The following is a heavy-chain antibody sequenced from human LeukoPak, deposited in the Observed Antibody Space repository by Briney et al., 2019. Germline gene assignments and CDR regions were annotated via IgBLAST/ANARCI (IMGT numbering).Heavy chain of an antibody. CDR2: ISYDGSNK. V-gene: IGHV3-30-3*01. J-gene: IGHJ4*02. CDR1: GFTFSSYA. D-gene: IGHD1-26*01. CDR3: GGEWELLRSSFDY. Sequence: GRSLRLSCAASGFTFSSYAMHWVRQAPGKGLEWVAVISYDGSNKYYADSVKGRFTISRDNSKNTLYLQMNSLRAEDTAVYYCGGEWELLRSSFDYWGQGPLVTVSS.